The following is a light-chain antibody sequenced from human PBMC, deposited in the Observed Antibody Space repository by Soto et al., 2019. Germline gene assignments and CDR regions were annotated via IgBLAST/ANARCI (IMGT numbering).Light chain of an antibody. CDR2: DVS. J-gene: IGLJ3*02. CDR3: CSYAGSTTSWV. CDR1: SSDVGSYNL. V-gene: IGLV2-23*02. Sequence: QSALTQPASVSGSPGQSITISCTGTSSDVGSYNLVSWYQQHADKAPKLMIYDVSKRPSGISNRFSGSKSGSTASLTISGLQAEDEADYYCCSYAGSTTSWVFGGGTKVPS.